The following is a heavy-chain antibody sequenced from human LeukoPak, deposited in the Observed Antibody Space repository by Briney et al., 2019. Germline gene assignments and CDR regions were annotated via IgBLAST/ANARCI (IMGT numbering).Heavy chain of an antibody. CDR1: GYTFTSYG. CDR2: ISAYNGNT. V-gene: IGHV1-18*01. Sequence: GASVKVSCKASGYTFTSYGISWVRQAPGQGLEWMGWISAYNGNTNYAQKLQGRVTMTTDTSTSTAYMELRSLRSDDTAVYYCARPYYYDSSGQRYFDYWGQGTLVTVSS. D-gene: IGHD3-22*01. CDR3: ARPYYYDSSGQRYFDY. J-gene: IGHJ4*02.